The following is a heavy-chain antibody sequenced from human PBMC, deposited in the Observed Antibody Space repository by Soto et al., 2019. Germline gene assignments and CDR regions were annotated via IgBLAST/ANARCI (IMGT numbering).Heavy chain of an antibody. CDR2: IYTSGST. Sequence: SETLSLTCTVSGGSISSYYWSWIRQPAGKGLEWIGRIYTSGSTNYNPSLKSRVTMSVDTSKNQFSLKLSSVTAADTAVYYCARDSPQWLRTYYYYGMDVWGQGTTVTVSS. V-gene: IGHV4-4*07. CDR1: GGSISSYY. J-gene: IGHJ6*02. D-gene: IGHD5-12*01. CDR3: ARDSPQWLRTYYYYGMDV.